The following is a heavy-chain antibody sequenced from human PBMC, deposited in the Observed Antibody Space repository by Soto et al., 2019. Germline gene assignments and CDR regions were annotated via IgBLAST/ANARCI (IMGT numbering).Heavy chain of an antibody. V-gene: IGHV3-11*06. J-gene: IGHJ3*02. CDR3: ARGQDYGGNSVSAFDI. Sequence: GGSLRLSCAASGFPFSDYYMSWIRQAPGKGLEWVSSISSSSSYIYYADSVKGRFTISRDNAKNSLYLQMNSLRAEDTAVYYCARGQDYGGNSVSAFDIWGQGTMVTVSS. CDR2: ISSSSSYI. CDR1: GFPFSDYY. D-gene: IGHD4-17*01.